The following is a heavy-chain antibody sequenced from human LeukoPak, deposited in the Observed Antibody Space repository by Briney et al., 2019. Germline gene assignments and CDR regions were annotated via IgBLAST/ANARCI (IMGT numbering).Heavy chain of an antibody. V-gene: IGHV3-49*04. Sequence: PGGSLRLSCTASGLTFGDYAMSWVRQAPGKGLEWVGVIRSKPYGGTTEYAASVKGRFNISRDDSKSIAYLQMNSLKTEDTAVYYCTSGPSGYCSGGSCYSGYYYGMDVWGQGTTVTVSS. CDR3: TSGPSGYCSGGSCYSGYYYGMDV. J-gene: IGHJ6*02. CDR2: IRSKPYGGTT. D-gene: IGHD2-15*01. CDR1: GLTFGDYA.